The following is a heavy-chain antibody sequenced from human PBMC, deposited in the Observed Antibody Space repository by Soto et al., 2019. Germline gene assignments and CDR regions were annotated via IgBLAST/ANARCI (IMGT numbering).Heavy chain of an antibody. CDR3: AKSGSSGWYGWFDP. V-gene: IGHV2-5*01. CDR2: IYWNDDK. Sequence: QITLKESGPTLEKPTQTLTLTCIFSGFSLRTSGVGVGWIRQPPGKALEWLGFIYWNDDKRYSPSLKSRLTITKDTSKNQVVLTMTNMDPVDTATYYCAKSGSSGWYGWFDPWGQGTLVTVSS. J-gene: IGHJ5*02. D-gene: IGHD6-19*01. CDR1: GFSLRTSGVG.